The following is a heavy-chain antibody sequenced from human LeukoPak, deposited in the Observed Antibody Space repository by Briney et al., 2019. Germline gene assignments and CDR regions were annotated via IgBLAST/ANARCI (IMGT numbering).Heavy chain of an antibody. J-gene: IGHJ4*02. CDR1: GFTFSSYG. Sequence: GRSLRLSCAASGFTFSSYGMHWVRQAPGKGLEWVAVISYDGSNKYYADSVKGRFTISRDNSKNTLYLQMNSLRAEDTAVYYCAKDGIVGATRDYFDYWGQGTLVTVSS. CDR3: AKDGIVGATRDYFDY. CDR2: ISYDGSNK. V-gene: IGHV3-30*18. D-gene: IGHD1-26*01.